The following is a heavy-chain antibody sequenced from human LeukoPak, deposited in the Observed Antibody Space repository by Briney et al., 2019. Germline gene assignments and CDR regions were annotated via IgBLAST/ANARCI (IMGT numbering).Heavy chain of an antibody. Sequence: GGSLRLSCAASGFTFSSYEMNWVRQAPGKGLEWVSYISSSGSTIYYADSVKGRFTISRDNAKNSLYLQMNSLRAEDTAVYYCASRIAAAGIHYNWFDPWGQGTLVTVSS. V-gene: IGHV3-48*03. D-gene: IGHD6-13*01. CDR1: GFTFSSYE. J-gene: IGHJ5*02. CDR3: ASRIAAAGIHYNWFDP. CDR2: ISSSGSTI.